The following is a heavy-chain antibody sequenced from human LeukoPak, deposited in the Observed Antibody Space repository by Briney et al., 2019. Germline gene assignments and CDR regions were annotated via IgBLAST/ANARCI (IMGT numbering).Heavy chain of an antibody. CDR2: IWYDGSTK. CDR1: GFTFSSYG. D-gene: IGHD2-2*01. CDR3: TKDREAYCSSTSCNTGFVY. Sequence: PGGSLRLSCAASGFTFSSYGMHWVRQAPGKGLDWVAVIWYDGSTKYYADSVKGRFTISRDNSYNTLYLQMNSLRAEDRAVYYCTKDREAYCSSTSCNTGFVYWCQGTLVTVSS. J-gene: IGHJ4*02. V-gene: IGHV3-33*06.